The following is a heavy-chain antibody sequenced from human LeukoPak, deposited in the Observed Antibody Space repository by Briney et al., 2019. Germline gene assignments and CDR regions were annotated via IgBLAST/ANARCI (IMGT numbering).Heavy chain of an antibody. CDR2: LSVSGGST. CDR1: GFTFSRYA. CDR3: AKVGPLRYYGWFQAVFDY. J-gene: IGHJ4*02. Sequence: PGGSLRLSCAASGFTFSRYATSWGRHAPGKGLEWVSALSVSGGSTYYADSAKGGFTITRDNSKNTLYLQMNMFRAEDTAVYYCAKVGPLRYYGWFQAVFDYWGQGTLVIVSS. V-gene: IGHV3-23*01. D-gene: IGHD3-9*01.